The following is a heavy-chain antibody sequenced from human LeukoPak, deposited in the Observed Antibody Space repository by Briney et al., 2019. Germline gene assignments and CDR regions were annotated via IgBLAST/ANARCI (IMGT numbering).Heavy chain of an antibody. J-gene: IGHJ4*02. V-gene: IGHV3-53*04. CDR1: GFTVSVNY. Sequence: GGSLRLSCAASGFTVSVNYMSWVRQAPGRGLEWVSVIYSGGTTNYADSVKGRFIISRHNSKNTLYLQMNSLRDEDSAVYYCARAQPLAYCGSGCYLDYWGQGTLVTVSS. CDR3: ARAQPLAYCGSGCYLDY. D-gene: IGHD2-21*02. CDR2: IYSGGTT.